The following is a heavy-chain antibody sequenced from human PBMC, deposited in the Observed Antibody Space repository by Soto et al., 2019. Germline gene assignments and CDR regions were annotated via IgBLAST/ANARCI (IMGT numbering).Heavy chain of an antibody. CDR2: ISYDGSNK. V-gene: IGHV3-30*18. D-gene: IGHD6-25*01. J-gene: IGHJ6*02. CDR1: GFTFSSYG. CDR3: AKDLLRPGRAYGMDV. Sequence: QVQLVESGGGVVQPGRSLRLSCAASGFTFSSYGMHWVRQAPGKGLEWVAVISYDGSNKYYADSVKGRFTISRDNSKNTLLLQMNSLRAEDTAVYYCAKDLLRPGRAYGMDVWGQGTPVTVSS.